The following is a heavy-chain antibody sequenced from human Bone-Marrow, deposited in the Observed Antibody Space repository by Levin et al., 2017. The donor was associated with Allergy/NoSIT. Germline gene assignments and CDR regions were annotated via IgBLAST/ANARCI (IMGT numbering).Heavy chain of an antibody. V-gene: IGHV3-23*01. J-gene: IGHJ4*02. D-gene: IGHD1-1*01. Sequence: PGGSLRLSCAASGISFSNYAVSWVRQAPGKGLEWVSAISNSGGSTYYADSVRGRFTISRDNSKNTLYLQMNSLRAEDTAVYYCAKSTTGTTPYYFDYWGQGTLVTVSS. CDR1: GISFSNYA. CDR3: AKSTTGTTPYYFDY. CDR2: ISNSGGST.